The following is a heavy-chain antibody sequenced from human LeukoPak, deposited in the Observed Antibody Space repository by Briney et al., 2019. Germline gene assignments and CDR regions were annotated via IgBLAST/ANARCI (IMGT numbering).Heavy chain of an antibody. J-gene: IGHJ6*03. CDR3: ARDHLSSGSSPNYYYYYYMDV. V-gene: IGHV3-74*01. CDR2: INSDGSST. D-gene: IGHD6-19*01. CDR1: GFTFSNYW. Sequence: GGSLRLSCAASGFTFSNYWMHWVRQAPGKGLVWVSRINSDGSSTNYADSVKGRFTISRDNAKNTLYLQMNSLRAEDTAVYYCARDHLSSGSSPNYYYYYYMDVWGKGTTVTISS.